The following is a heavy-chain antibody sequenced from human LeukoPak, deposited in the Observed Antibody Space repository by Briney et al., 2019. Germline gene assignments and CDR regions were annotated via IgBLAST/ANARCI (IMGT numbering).Heavy chain of an antibody. J-gene: IGHJ5*02. CDR1: GFTFSNSG. CDR3: VKAPGRDGYNYGWFDP. V-gene: IGHV3-30*18. Sequence: PGTSLRLSCAGSGFTFSNSGMHWVRQAPGKGLEWVAVISYDGSDKHYTDSVKGRFTISRDNSKNTLYLQMNSLRPEDTAVYYCVKAPGRDGYNYGWFDPWGQGTLVTVSS. CDR2: ISYDGSDK. D-gene: IGHD5-24*01.